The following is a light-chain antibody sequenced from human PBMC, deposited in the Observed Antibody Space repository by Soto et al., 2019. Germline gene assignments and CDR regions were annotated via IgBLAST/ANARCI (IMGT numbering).Light chain of an antibody. V-gene: IGKV3-15*01. CDR2: DAS. J-gene: IGKJ4*01. CDR1: QSFSSS. Sequence: EIVMTQSPATLSVSPGERATLSCRASQSFSSSLAWYQQKPGQAPRLLIYDASARATGIPARFSGSGSGTESTVTTSSLQSEDLAVYYCQQYNNWPFTFGGGTKVEI. CDR3: QQYNNWPFT.